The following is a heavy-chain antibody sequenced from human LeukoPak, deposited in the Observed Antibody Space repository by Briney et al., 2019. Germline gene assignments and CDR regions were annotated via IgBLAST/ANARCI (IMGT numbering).Heavy chain of an antibody. V-gene: IGHV4-34*01. J-gene: IGHJ4*02. CDR3: ARSYQLLWFDY. CDR1: GGSFSGYY. D-gene: IGHD2-2*01. CDR2: INHSGST. Sequence: PSETLSLTCAVYGGSFSGYYWSWIRQPPGKGLEWIGEINHSGSTNYNPSLKSRVTISVDTSKNQFSLKLSSVTAADTAVYYCARSYQLLWFDYWGQGTLVTVSS.